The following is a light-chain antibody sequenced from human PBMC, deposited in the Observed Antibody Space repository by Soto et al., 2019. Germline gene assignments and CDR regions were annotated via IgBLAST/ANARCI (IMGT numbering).Light chain of an antibody. J-gene: IGKJ4*01. CDR2: GAT. CDR1: QSVSSN. CDR3: RQYNTWVGIT. V-gene: IGKV3-15*01. Sequence: ETVMTQSPATLSVSPGQGATLSCRASQSVSSNLAWYQQKPGQAPRLLIYGATTRATGIPARFSGSGSGTEFTLTISSLQSEDFAIYYCRQYNTWVGITFGGGTKVEI.